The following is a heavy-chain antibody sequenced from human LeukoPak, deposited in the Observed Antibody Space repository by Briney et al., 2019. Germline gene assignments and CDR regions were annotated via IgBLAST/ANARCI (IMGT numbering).Heavy chain of an antibody. V-gene: IGHV3-21*01. CDR3: ARDDCSGGSCYSGAFDY. CDR2: ISSSSSYI. D-gene: IGHD2-15*01. J-gene: IGHJ4*02. Sequence: GGSLRLSCAASGLTFSSYSMNWVRQAPGKGLEWVSSISSSSSYIYYADSVKGRFTISRDNAKDSLYLQMNSLRAEDTAVYYCARDDCSGGSCYSGAFDYWGQGTLVTVSS. CDR1: GLTFSSYS.